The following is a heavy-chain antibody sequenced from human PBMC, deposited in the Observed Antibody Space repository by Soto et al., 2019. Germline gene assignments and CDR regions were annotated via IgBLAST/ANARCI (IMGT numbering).Heavy chain of an antibody. V-gene: IGHV1-69*13. CDR2: IIPIFGTA. J-gene: IGHJ4*02. D-gene: IGHD3-10*01. CDR3: ESGPLMVRGVTTFDY. Sequence: SDKVPCQSPVGPLSSYAISEVRQAPGQGLEWMGGIIPIFGTANYAQKFQGRVTITADESTSTAYMDLSSLRSEDTAVYYCESGPLMVRGVTTFDYWGQGTQVTVSS. CDR1: VGPLSSYA.